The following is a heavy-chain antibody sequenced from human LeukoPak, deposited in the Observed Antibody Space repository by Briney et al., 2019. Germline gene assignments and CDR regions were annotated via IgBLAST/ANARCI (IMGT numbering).Heavy chain of an antibody. Sequence: GGSLRLSCAASAFTFSSYWMSWVRQAPGKGLEWVSLISWDGGSTYYADSVKGRFTISRDNSKNSLYLQMNSLRAEDTALHYCAKDTAMGYMDDWGKGTTVTVSS. V-gene: IGHV3-43D*03. J-gene: IGHJ6*03. CDR2: ISWDGGST. D-gene: IGHD5-18*01. CDR1: AFTFSSYW. CDR3: AKDTAMGYMDD.